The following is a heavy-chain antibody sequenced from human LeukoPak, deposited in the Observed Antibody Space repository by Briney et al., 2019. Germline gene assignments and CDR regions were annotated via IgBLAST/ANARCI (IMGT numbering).Heavy chain of an antibody. CDR1: GYSFTSHW. J-gene: IGHJ4*02. D-gene: IGHD3-10*01. CDR2: IYPGDSDT. Sequence: GEPLNISCKGSGYSFTSHWTGRVRHVPGKGLEYMGIIYPGDSDTRYSPSFQGQVTISADKSISTAYLQWSSLKASDTAMYYCATLVGYGSFFDYWGQGTLVTVSS. CDR3: ATLVGYGSFFDY. V-gene: IGHV5-51*01.